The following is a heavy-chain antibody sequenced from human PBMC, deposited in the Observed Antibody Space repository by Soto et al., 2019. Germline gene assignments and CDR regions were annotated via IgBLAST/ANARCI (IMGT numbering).Heavy chain of an antibody. CDR1: GYTFTSYC. CDR2: ISAYNGNT. Sequence: ASVKVSCKASGYTFTSYCISWVRHAPGQGLEWMGWISAYNGNTNYAQKLQGRVTMTTDTSTSTAYMELRSLRSDDTAVYYCARPQWGYSYGPIDYWGQGTLVTVSS. J-gene: IGHJ4*02. V-gene: IGHV1-18*01. CDR3: ARPQWGYSYGPIDY. D-gene: IGHD5-18*01.